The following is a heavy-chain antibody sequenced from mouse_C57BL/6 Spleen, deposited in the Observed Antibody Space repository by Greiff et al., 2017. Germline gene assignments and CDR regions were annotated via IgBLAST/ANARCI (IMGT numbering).Heavy chain of an antibody. J-gene: IGHJ3*01. Sequence: VKLVESGAELVRPGASVKLSCKASGYTFTDYYINWVKQRPGQGLEWIARIYPGSGNTYYNEKFKGKATLTAEKSSSTAYMQLSSLTSEDSAVYFCARAAAQATPWFAYWGQGTLVTVSA. CDR3: ARAAAQATPWFAY. CDR2: IYPGSGNT. V-gene: IGHV1-76*01. D-gene: IGHD3-2*02. CDR1: GYTFTDYY.